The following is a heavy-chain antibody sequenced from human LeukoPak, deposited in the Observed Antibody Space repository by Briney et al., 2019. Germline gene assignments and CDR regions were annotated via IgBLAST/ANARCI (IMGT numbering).Heavy chain of an antibody. CDR1: GGTFSSYA. V-gene: IGHV1-69*13. CDR3: ASRRARAYYYYYMDV. Sequence: GASVKLSCKASGGTFSSYAISWVRQAPGQGLEWMGGIIPIFGTANYAQKFQGRGTITADETTSTAYMELSSLRSEDTAVYYCASRRARAYYYYYMDVWGKGTTVTVSS. J-gene: IGHJ6*03. CDR2: IIPIFGTA. D-gene: IGHD3-10*01.